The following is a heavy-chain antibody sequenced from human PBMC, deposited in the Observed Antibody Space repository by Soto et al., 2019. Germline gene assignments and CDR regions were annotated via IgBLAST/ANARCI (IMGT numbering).Heavy chain of an antibody. CDR3: AGTITIFGSGAFDI. J-gene: IGHJ3*02. V-gene: IGHV3-48*03. CDR2: ISSSGSTI. D-gene: IGHD3-3*01. CDR1: GFTFSSYE. Sequence: GGSLRLSCAASGFTFSSYEMNWVRQAPGKGLEWVSYISSSGSTIYYADSVKGRFTISRDNAKNSLYLQMNSLRAEDTAVYYCAGTITIFGSGAFDIWGQGRMVTVSS.